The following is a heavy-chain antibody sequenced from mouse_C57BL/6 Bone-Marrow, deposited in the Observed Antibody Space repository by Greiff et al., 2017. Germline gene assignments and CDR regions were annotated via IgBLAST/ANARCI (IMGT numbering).Heavy chain of an antibody. V-gene: IGHV1-9*01. CDR2: ILPGSGST. CDR1: GYTFTGYW. Sequence: QVQLQQSGAELMKPGASVKLSCKATGYTFTGYWIEWVKQRPGHGLEWIGEILPGSGSTNYNEKFKGKATFTADTSSNTANMQLSSLTTEDSAIYYCASDYYGSSSFAYWGQGTLVTVSA. D-gene: IGHD1-1*01. J-gene: IGHJ3*01. CDR3: ASDYYGSSSFAY.